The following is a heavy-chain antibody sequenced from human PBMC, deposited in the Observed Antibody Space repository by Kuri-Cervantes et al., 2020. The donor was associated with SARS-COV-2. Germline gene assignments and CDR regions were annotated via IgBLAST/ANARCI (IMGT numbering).Heavy chain of an antibody. J-gene: IGHJ5*02. Sequence: GSLRPSCAVSGGSISSSNWWSWVRQPPGKGLEWLGEIYHSGSTYYNPSLKSRVTISVDTSKNQFSLKLSSVTAADTAVYYCARHAVYCSGGSCYGNWFDPWGQGTLVTVSS. CDR1: GGSISSSNW. D-gene: IGHD2-15*01. CDR2: IYHSGST. CDR3: ARHAVYCSGGSCYGNWFDP. V-gene: IGHV4-4*02.